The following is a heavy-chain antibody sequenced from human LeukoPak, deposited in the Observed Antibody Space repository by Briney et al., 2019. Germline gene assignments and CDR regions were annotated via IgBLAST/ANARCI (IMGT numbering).Heavy chain of an antibody. CDR1: GFTFSSYS. J-gene: IGHJ2*01. D-gene: IGHD6-19*01. CDR2: ISSSSSYI. V-gene: IGHV3-21*04. CDR3: ARKGRAVAQEGRPVGWYFDL. Sequence: GGSLRLSCAASGFTFSSYSMNWVRQAPGKGLEWVSSISSSSSYIYYADSVKGRFTISRDNAKNSLYLQMNSLRAEDTAVYYCARKGRAVAQEGRPVGWYFDLWGRGTLVTVSS.